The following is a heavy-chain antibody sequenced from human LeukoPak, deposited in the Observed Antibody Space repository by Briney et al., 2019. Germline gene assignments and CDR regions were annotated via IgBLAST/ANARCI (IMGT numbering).Heavy chain of an antibody. CDR3: ARSHDLYSSSWYMDYYYYYMDV. D-gene: IGHD6-13*01. CDR2: IYHSGST. Sequence: SETLSLTCTVSGGSISSGGYYWSWIRQPPGKGLEWIGYIYHSGSTYYNPSLKSRVTISVDTSKNQFSLKLSSVTAADTAVYYCARSHDLYSSSWYMDYYYYYMDVWGQGTTVTVSS. V-gene: IGHV4-30-2*01. J-gene: IGHJ6*03. CDR1: GGSISSGGYY.